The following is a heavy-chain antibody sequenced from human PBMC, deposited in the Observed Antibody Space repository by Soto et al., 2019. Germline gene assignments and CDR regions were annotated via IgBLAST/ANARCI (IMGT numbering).Heavy chain of an antibody. V-gene: IGHV2-5*02. Sequence: QITLKESGPTLVKPTQTLTLTCTFSGFSLSTSGVGVGWIRQPPGKALEWLALIYGDDDKRYSPSLKSRLTITKDTSNNQVVLTMTNMDPVDTATYYCAHRPSYCSGGSCYSGFAYWGQGTLVTVSS. D-gene: IGHD2-15*01. CDR1: GFSLSTSGVG. CDR3: AHRPSYCSGGSCYSGFAY. J-gene: IGHJ4*02. CDR2: IYGDDDK.